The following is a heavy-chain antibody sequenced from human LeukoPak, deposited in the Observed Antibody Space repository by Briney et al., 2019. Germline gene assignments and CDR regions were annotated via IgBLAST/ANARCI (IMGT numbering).Heavy chain of an antibody. CDR2: INAGNGNT. D-gene: IGHD3-22*01. Sequence: ASVKVSCKASGYTFTSYGISWVRQAPGQGLEWMGWINAGNGNTKYSQKFQGRVTFTRDTSASAAYMELSRLRFEDTAVYYCARGGYHNYDSSGYYYFDYWGQGTLVTVSS. V-gene: IGHV1-3*01. J-gene: IGHJ4*02. CDR1: GYTFTSYG. CDR3: ARGGYHNYDSSGYYYFDY.